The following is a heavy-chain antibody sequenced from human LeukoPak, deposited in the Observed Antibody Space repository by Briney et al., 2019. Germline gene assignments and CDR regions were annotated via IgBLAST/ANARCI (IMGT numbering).Heavy chain of an antibody. CDR1: GGSISSSSYY. Sequence: TSETLSLTCTASGGSISSSSYYWGWIRQPPGKGLEWIGSIYYSGSTYYNPSLKSRVTISVDTSKNQFSLKLSSVTAADTAVYYCATLPAYYYGSGSYNYWGQGTLVTVSS. D-gene: IGHD3-10*01. CDR3: ATLPAYYYGSGSYNY. CDR2: IYYSGST. J-gene: IGHJ4*02. V-gene: IGHV4-39*07.